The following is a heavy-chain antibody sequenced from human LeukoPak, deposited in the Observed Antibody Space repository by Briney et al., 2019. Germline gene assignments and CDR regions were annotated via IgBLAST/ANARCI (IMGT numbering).Heavy chain of an antibody. Sequence: SETLSLTCTVSGGSISSGIYYWSWIRQPAGKGLEWIGRIYTSGSTNYNPSLKSRVTISVDTSKNQFSLKLSSVTAADTAVYYCAREVAAAGTLYWGQGTLVTVSS. D-gene: IGHD6-13*01. J-gene: IGHJ4*02. CDR3: AREVAAAGTLY. CDR1: GGSISSGIYY. V-gene: IGHV4-61*02. CDR2: IYTSGST.